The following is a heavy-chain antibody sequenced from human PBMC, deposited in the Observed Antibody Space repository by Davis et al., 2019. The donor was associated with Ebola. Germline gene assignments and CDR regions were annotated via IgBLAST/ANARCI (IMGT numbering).Heavy chain of an antibody. D-gene: IGHD1-14*01. Sequence: GESLKISCAASGFSFSSYSMNWVRQAPGKGLEWVSFISISRNYIYYADSVKGRFTISRDNAKNTLYLQMNSLRAEDTAVYYCARVTGGDYYYYYMDVWGKGTTVTVSS. V-gene: IGHV3-21*01. CDR1: GFSFSSYS. CDR2: ISISRNYI. CDR3: ARVTGGDYYYYYMDV. J-gene: IGHJ6*03.